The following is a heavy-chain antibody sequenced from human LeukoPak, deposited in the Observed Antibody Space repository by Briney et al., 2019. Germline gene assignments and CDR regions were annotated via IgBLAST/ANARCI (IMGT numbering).Heavy chain of an antibody. V-gene: IGHV3-21*01. D-gene: IGHD6-19*01. Sequence: GGSLRLSCAASGFTFSRYAMNWVRQAPGKGLEWVSSISTSNTYIYYAGSVKGRFTISRDNAKNSLYLQMNSLRAEDTAVYYCAKDQPPYSSGWYYFDYWGQGTLVTVSS. J-gene: IGHJ4*02. CDR3: AKDQPPYSSGWYYFDY. CDR2: ISTSNTYI. CDR1: GFTFSRYA.